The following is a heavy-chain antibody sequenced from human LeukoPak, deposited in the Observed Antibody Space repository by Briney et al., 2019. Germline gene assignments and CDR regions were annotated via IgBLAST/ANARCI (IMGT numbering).Heavy chain of an antibody. V-gene: IGHV1-8*01. Sequence: GASVKVSCKASGYTFTSYDINWVRQATGQGLEWMGWMNPNSGNTGYAQKFQGRVTMTRNTSISTAYMELSSLRSEDTAVYYCARGSKQWLGPYYYYYMDVWGKGTTVTISS. D-gene: IGHD6-19*01. CDR2: MNPNSGNT. CDR1: GYTFTSYD. J-gene: IGHJ6*03. CDR3: ARGSKQWLGPYYYYYMDV.